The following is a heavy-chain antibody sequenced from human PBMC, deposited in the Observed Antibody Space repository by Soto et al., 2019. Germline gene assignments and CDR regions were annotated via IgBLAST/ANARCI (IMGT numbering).Heavy chain of an antibody. CDR2: IWYDGSNK. D-gene: IGHD5-18*01. Sequence: QVQLVESGGGVVQPGRSLRLSCAASGFTFSSYGMHWVRQAPGKGLEWVAVIWYDGSNKYYADSVKGRFTISRDNSKNTLYLQMNSLRAEDTAVYYCARDGDTAMVLYYFDYWGRGTLVTVSS. J-gene: IGHJ4*02. V-gene: IGHV3-33*01. CDR3: ARDGDTAMVLYYFDY. CDR1: GFTFSSYG.